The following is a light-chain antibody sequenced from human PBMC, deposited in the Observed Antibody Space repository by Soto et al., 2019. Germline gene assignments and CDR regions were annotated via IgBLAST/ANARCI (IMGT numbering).Light chain of an antibody. V-gene: IGLV1-51*01. J-gene: IGLJ2*01. CDR2: DNS. Sequence: QSALTQPPSVSAAPGQKVTISCSGSSSNIGNNYVSWYQQLPGTAPKLLIYDNSKRPSGIPDRFSGSKSGTSAILGITGLQTGDEGDYYCGTWDSSLSAAVFGGGTKLTVL. CDR1: SSNIGNNY. CDR3: GTWDSSLSAAV.